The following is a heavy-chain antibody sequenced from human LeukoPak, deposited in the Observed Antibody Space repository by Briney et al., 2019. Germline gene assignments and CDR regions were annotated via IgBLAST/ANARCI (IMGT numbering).Heavy chain of an antibody. CDR1: GYTFTSYY. V-gene: IGHV1-46*01. CDR2: INPSGGST. D-gene: IGHD3-10*01. J-gene: IGHJ4*02. CDR3: ARVVYYGSGSYNYYFDY. Sequence: ASVKASCKASGYTFTSYYMHWVRQAPGQGLEWMGIINPSGGSTSYAQKFQGRVTMTRDTSTSTVYMELSSLRSEDTAVYYCARVVYYGSGSYNYYFDYWGQGTLVTVSS.